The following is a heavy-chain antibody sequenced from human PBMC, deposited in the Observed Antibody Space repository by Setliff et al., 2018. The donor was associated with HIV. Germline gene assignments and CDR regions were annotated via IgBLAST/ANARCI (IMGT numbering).Heavy chain of an antibody. CDR3: ARIPNHSSGFDY. CDR1: GGTFRSHE. D-gene: IGHD3-22*01. CDR2: IAPILNTG. J-gene: IGHJ4*02. Sequence: RASVKVSCKASGGTFRSHEISWVRQAPGQGLEWMGGIAPILNTGNYAPKFQGRVTITADESTTTAYMELSSLRSEDTAVYYCARIPNHSSGFDYWGQGTPVTVSS. V-gene: IGHV1-69*13.